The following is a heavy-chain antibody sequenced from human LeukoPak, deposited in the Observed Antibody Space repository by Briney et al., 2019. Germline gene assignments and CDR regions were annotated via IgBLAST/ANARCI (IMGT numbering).Heavy chain of an antibody. CDR2: ISGDGGST. D-gene: IGHD3-22*01. Sequence: GGSLRLSCAASGFTFDDYAMDWVRHAPGKCLGWVSLISGDGGSTYYADSVKGRFTIYRDNSKSSLYLQMNSLRTEDTALYYCAKGAVVVITSWGQGTLVTVSS. CDR1: GFTFDDYA. V-gene: IGHV3-43*02. J-gene: IGHJ5*02. CDR3: AKGAVVVITS.